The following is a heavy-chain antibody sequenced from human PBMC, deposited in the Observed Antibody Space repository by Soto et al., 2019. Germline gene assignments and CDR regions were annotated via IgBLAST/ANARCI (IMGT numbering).Heavy chain of an antibody. J-gene: IGHJ3*02. Sequence: QVQLVQSGAEVKKPGSSVKVSCKASGDTFSSYAISWVRQAPGQGLEWMGGIIPIFGTANYAQKFQGRVTITADESTSTAYMELSSLRSEDTAVYYCARVFKAAPWISVVVSDAFDIWGQGTMVTVSS. V-gene: IGHV1-69*01. D-gene: IGHD3-22*01. CDR3: ARVFKAAPWISVVVSDAFDI. CDR2: IIPIFGTA. CDR1: GDTFSSYA.